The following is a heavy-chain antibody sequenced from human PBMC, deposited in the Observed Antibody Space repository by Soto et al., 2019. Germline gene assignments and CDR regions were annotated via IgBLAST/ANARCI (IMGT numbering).Heavy chain of an antibody. CDR1: GGSVSSGSYY. D-gene: IGHD5-18*01. CDR3: ARGLRGYSYGVGIRNWFDP. J-gene: IGHJ5*02. CDR2: INHSGST. Sequence: SETLSLTCTVSGGSVSSGSYYWSWIRQPPGKGLEWIGEINHSGSTNYNPSLKSRVTISVDTSKNQFSLKLSSVTAADTAVYYCARGLRGYSYGVGIRNWFDPWGQGTLVTVSS. V-gene: IGHV4-61*01.